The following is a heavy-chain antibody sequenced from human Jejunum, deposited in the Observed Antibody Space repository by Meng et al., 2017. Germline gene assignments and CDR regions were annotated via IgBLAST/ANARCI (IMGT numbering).Heavy chain of an antibody. Sequence: GSLRLSCTVSGGSISGYYWSWIRQPPGKGLEWIGYIYSSGSTNYNPSLKSRVTISVDTSKNQFSLKLSSVTAADTAVYYCARFKWEVRWFDPWGQGTLVTVSS. CDR3: ARFKWEVRWFDP. J-gene: IGHJ5*02. V-gene: IGHV4-59*01. CDR2: IYSSGST. CDR1: GGSISGYY. D-gene: IGHD1-26*01.